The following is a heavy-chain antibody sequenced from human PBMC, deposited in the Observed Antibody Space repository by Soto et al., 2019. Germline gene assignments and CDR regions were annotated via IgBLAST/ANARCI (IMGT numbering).Heavy chain of an antibody. CDR2: IYYSGST. D-gene: IGHD3-3*01. Sequence: PSETLSLTCTVSGGSINSGDYYGSWIRQPPGKGLEWIGYIYYSGSTYYNPSLKSRVTISVDTSKNQFSLKLSSVTAADTAVYYCARDRGVAMTVDYWGQGTLVTVSS. CDR3: ARDRGVAMTVDY. V-gene: IGHV4-30-4*01. CDR1: GGSINSGDYY. J-gene: IGHJ4*02.